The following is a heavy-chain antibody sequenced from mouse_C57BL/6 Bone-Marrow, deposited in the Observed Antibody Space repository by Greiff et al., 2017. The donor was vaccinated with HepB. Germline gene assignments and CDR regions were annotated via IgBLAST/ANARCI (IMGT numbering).Heavy chain of an antibody. V-gene: IGHV5-12*01. J-gene: IGHJ4*01. Sequence: EVKVVESGGGLVQPGGSLKLSCAASGFTFSDYYMYWVRQTPEKRLEWVAYISNGGGSTYYPDTVKGRFTISRDNAKNTLYLQMSRLKSEDTAMYYCAKTRGDAMDYWGQGTSVTVSS. CDR3: AKTRGDAMDY. CDR2: ISNGGGST. CDR1: GFTFSDYY.